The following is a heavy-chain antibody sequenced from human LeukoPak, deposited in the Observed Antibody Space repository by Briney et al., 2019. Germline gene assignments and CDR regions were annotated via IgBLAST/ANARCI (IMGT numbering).Heavy chain of an antibody. V-gene: IGHV3-21*01. CDR1: GFTFSSYS. CDR2: ISSSSSYI. CDR3: ARDSEDGYNYFDY. Sequence: PGGSLRLSCAASGFTFSSYSMNWVRQAPGKGLGWVSSISSSSSYIYYADSVKGRFTISRDNAKNSLYLQMNSLRAEDTAVYYCARDSEDGYNYFDYWGQGTLLTVSS. D-gene: IGHD5-24*01. J-gene: IGHJ4*02.